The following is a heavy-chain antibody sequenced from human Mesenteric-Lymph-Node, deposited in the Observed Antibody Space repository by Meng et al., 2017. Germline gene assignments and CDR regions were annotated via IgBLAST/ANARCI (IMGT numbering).Heavy chain of an antibody. J-gene: IGHJ3*02. V-gene: IGHV3-23*01. D-gene: IGHD2-21*01. CDR2: IGNDGDT. CDR1: GFTFSTSI. CDR3: AQGPPSIFCGGGRCGSSDI. Sequence: GASLSLSCAASGFTFSTSIMNWVRQAPGKGLEWVSTIGNDGDTCYADYVRSRFTISRNDSTNTLFLQMNNMRAEDTAMYYCAQGPPSIFCGGGRCGSSDIWGQGTMVTVSS.